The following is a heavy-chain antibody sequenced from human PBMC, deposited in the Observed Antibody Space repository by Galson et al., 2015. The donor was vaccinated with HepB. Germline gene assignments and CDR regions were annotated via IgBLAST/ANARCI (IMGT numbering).Heavy chain of an antibody. CDR2: ISSSGSTI. Sequence: SLRLSCAASGFTFSSYEMNWVRQAPGKGLEWVSYISSSGSTIYYADSVKGRFTISRDNAKNSLYLQMNSLRAEDTAVYYCARDFQYYDILTGYSTDAFDIWGQGTMVTVSS. CDR1: GFTFSSYE. D-gene: IGHD3-9*01. CDR3: ARDFQYYDILTGYSTDAFDI. J-gene: IGHJ3*02. V-gene: IGHV3-48*03.